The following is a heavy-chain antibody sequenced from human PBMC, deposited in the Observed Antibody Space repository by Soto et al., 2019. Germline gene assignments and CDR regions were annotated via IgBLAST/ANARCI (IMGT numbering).Heavy chain of an antibody. CDR2: ISAYNGRT. D-gene: IGHD2-15*01. J-gene: IGHJ4*02. Sequence: HVQLVQSGAEVKKPGASVKVSCKASGYTFSSYGISWVRQAPGQGLEWMGWISAYNGRTNYAQRLKGRVTMTTDTSTSTAYMELRSLRSDDTAVYYCASTPIVVVVAATPADYWGQGTLVTVSS. CDR3: ASTPIVVVVAATPADY. CDR1: GYTFSSYG. V-gene: IGHV1-18*01.